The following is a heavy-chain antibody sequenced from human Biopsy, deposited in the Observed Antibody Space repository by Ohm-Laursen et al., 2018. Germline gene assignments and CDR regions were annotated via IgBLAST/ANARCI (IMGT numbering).Heavy chain of an antibody. V-gene: IGHV2-5*02. CDR2: VYWDDDK. D-gene: IGHD5-24*01. CDR3: AHSAGSDGFNVDFDY. CDR1: GFSLNTGGVG. Sequence: TQTLTLTFTFSGFSLNTGGVGVGWIRQPPGKALQWLALVYWDDDKRYSPTPKNRLTITKDTSQNQVVPTMTNMEPVDTGTYYCAHSAGSDGFNVDFDYWGQGTLVTVPS. J-gene: IGHJ4*02.